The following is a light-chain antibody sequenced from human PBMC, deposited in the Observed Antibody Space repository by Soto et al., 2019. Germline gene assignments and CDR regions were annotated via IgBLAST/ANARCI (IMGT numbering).Light chain of an antibody. J-gene: IGKJ2*01. V-gene: IGKV3-15*01. CDR1: QSVSSN. CDR2: GAS. Sequence: EIVMTQSPATLSVSPGERATLSCRASQSVSSNLAWYQQTPGQAPRLLIYGASSRATGVPARFSGSGSGTEFTLTISSLQSEDFAVYYCQQYNIWPPYTLGQGTKLEIK. CDR3: QQYNIWPPYT.